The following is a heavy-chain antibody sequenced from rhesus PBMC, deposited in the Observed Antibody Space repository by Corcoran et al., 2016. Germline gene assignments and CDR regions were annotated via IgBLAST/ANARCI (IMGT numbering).Heavy chain of an antibody. V-gene: IGHV4-80*01. Sequence: QVQLQESGPGLVKPSETLSLSCAVSGASISTYWWSWIRQPPGKGLEWIGGINGNSGSTYYNPSLKSRVTISKDASKNQYSLKLSSVTAADTALYYCARGVDSWNKFDYWGQGALVTVSS. D-gene: IGHD1-20*01. CDR2: INGNSGST. J-gene: IGHJ4*01. CDR3: ARGVDSWNKFDY. CDR1: GASISTYW.